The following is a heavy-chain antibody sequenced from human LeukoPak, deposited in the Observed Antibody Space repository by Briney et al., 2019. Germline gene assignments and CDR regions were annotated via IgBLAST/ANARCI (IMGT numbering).Heavy chain of an antibody. Sequence: SETLSLTCTVSGVSISSYYWSWIRQPPGKGLEWIGYIYDSGSTNYNPSLKSRVTISVDTSKNQFSLKLSSVTAADTAVYYCARVGGTNYYYYGMDVWGQGTTVTVSS. CDR1: GVSISSYY. J-gene: IGHJ6*02. V-gene: IGHV4-59*01. D-gene: IGHD1-1*01. CDR3: ARVGGTNYYYYGMDV. CDR2: IYDSGST.